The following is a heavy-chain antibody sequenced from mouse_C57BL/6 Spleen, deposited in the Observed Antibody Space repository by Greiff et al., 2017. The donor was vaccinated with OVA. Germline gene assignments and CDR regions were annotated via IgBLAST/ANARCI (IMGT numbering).Heavy chain of an antibody. Sequence: EVKVEESGGGLVQPGGSMKLSCAASGFTFSDAWLDWVRQSPEKGLEWVAEIRNKANNHATYYAESVKGRFTISRDDSKSSVYLQMNSLRAEDTGIYYCTLNWAYYAMDYWGQGTSVTVSS. D-gene: IGHD4-1*02. CDR2: IRNKANNHAT. J-gene: IGHJ4*01. CDR1: GFTFSDAW. CDR3: TLNWAYYAMDY. V-gene: IGHV6-6*01.